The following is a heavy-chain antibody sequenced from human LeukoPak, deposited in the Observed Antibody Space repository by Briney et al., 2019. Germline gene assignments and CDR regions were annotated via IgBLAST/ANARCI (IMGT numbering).Heavy chain of an antibody. CDR3: AKLTDGDFWSGYMDY. J-gene: IGHJ4*02. CDR1: GFTFSRYG. V-gene: IGHV3-30*18. CDR2: ISNDGINK. D-gene: IGHD3-3*01. Sequence: GRSLRLSCAASGFTFSRYGMHWVRQAPGKGLECVAVISNDGINKNYANSVKGRFTISRDNSKNTVYLQMNSLRAEDTAVYYCAKLTDGDFWSGYMDYWGQGTLVTVSS.